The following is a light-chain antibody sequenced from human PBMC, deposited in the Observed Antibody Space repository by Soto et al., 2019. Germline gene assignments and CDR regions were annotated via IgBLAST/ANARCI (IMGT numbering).Light chain of an antibody. CDR2: AAS. CDR1: QTISSF. J-gene: IGKJ1*01. CDR3: QQSYSSSWT. Sequence: DIQMTQTPSSLSASLGDRVTITCRASQTISSFLNWYQQKPGGAPKLLIYAASSLQSGVPSRFSGSGSGTDFTLTISSLQVEDSATYYWQQSYSSSWTFGQGTKVEI. V-gene: IGKV1-39*01.